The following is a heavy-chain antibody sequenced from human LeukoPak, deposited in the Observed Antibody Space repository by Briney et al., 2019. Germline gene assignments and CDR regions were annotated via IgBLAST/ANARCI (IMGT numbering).Heavy chain of an antibody. CDR1: GYTFTSYD. CDR3: ARGRGTSGSNRDFYYYYYMDV. D-gene: IGHD2-15*01. Sequence: GASVKVSCKASGYTFTSYDINWLRQAPGQRPEWMGWMNAGNGNTKYSQKFQGRITLIRDTSAATAYMELSSLRHDDLAVYYCARGRGTSGSNRDFYYYYYMDVWGKGTTVTVSS. J-gene: IGHJ6*03. V-gene: IGHV1-3*01. CDR2: MNAGNGNT.